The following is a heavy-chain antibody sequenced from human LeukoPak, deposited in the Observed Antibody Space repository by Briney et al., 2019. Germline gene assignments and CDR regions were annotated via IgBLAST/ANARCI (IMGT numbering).Heavy chain of an antibody. D-gene: IGHD6-19*01. J-gene: IGHJ4*02. CDR1: GFTFSSYA. V-gene: IGHV3-23*01. CDR2: ISGSGGNT. Sequence: PGGSLRLSCAASGFTFSSYAMSWVRQAPGKGLEWVSVISGSGGNTYYADSVKGRFTISRDNSKNTLYLQMNSLRAEDTAIYYCAKDEGAPVAGTGYFDYWGQGTLVTVSS. CDR3: AKDEGAPVAGTGYFDY.